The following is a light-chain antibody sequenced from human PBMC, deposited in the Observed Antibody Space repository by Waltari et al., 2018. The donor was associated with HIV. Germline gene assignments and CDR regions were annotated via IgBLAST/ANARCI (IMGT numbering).Light chain of an antibody. J-gene: IGLJ2*01. Sequence: SAPPHPPSASGSPGQSVTISCTGTSSDVGAYKYVSWYQQHPGKAPKLMIYEVTKRPSGVPDRFSGSKSGNTASLTVSGLQAEDEADYHCSSYATGNNVIFGGGTKLTVL. CDR3: SSYATGNNVI. V-gene: IGLV2-8*01. CDR1: SSDVGAYKY. CDR2: EVT.